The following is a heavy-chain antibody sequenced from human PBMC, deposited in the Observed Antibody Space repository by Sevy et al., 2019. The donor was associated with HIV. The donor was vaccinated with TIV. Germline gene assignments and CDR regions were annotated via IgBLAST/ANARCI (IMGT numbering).Heavy chain of an antibody. J-gene: IGHJ4*02. V-gene: IGHV3-30*02. CDR1: GFTFSSYG. D-gene: IGHD3-9*01. Sequence: GGSLRLSCAASGFTFSSYGVHWVRQAPGKGLEWVAFIWYDGTDKYYADSVKGRFTISRDNSKNTLYLQMNSLRAEDTAVYYCASDILTGSDYWGQGTLVTVSS. CDR2: IWYDGTDK. CDR3: ASDILTGSDY.